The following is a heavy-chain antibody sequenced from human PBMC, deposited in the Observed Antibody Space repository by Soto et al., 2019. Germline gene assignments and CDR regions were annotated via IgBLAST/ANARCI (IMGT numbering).Heavy chain of an antibody. CDR2: VSTNDDRT. J-gene: IGHJ4*02. Sequence: QVQMVQSGPEVKMPGASVKVSCKTSGYTFTAYGLAWLRQAPGQRPVWMGWVSTNDDRTNYARKFQGRVTMTTERSTTNTSRQLRSMGTDDTAVYYCARELNTESSAYYSFAFWDQGTLVTVSS. D-gene: IGHD3-22*01. CDR1: GYTFTAYG. CDR3: ARELNTESSAYYSFAF. V-gene: IGHV1-18*04.